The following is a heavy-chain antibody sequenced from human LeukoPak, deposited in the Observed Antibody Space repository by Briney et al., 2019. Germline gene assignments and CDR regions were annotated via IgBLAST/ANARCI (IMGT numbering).Heavy chain of an antibody. D-gene: IGHD3-3*01. J-gene: IGHJ5*02. CDR3: ARVFQHYGFWSGYYGWFDP. V-gene: IGHV4-34*01. CDR1: GGSFSGYY. Sequence: SETLSLTCAVYGGSFSGYYWSWIRQPPGKGLEWIGEINHSGSTNYNPSLKSRVTISVDTSKNQFSLKLSSVTAADTAVYYCARVFQHYGFWSGYYGWFDPWGQGTLVTVSS. CDR2: INHSGST.